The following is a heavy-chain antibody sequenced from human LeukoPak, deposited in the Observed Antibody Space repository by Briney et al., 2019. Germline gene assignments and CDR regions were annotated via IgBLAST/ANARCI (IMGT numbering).Heavy chain of an antibody. J-gene: IGHJ6*03. CDR1: GGTFSSYA. V-gene: IGHV1-69*05. CDR2: IIPIFGTA. D-gene: IGHD3-22*01. CDR3: AREYGSSGYYFRMDV. Sequence: ASVKVSCKASGGTFSSYAISWVRQAPGQGLEWMGGIIPIFGTANYAQKFQGRVTITTDEFTSTAYMELSSLRSEDTAVYYCAREYGSSGYYFRMDVWGKGTTVTVSS.